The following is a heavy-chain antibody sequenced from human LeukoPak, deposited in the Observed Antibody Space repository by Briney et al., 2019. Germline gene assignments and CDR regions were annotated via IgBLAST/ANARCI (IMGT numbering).Heavy chain of an antibody. Sequence: GGSLRLSCAASGFTFTNYWMSWVRQAPGKGLEWVSYISTSSRTIFYADSVKGRFTISRDNAKNSLYLQMNSLRAEDTAVYYCARIYYGSGSYYNSIDYWGQGTLVTVSS. CDR3: ARIYYGSGSYYNSIDY. CDR2: ISTSSRTI. CDR1: GFTFTNYW. J-gene: IGHJ4*02. V-gene: IGHV3-48*01. D-gene: IGHD3-10*01.